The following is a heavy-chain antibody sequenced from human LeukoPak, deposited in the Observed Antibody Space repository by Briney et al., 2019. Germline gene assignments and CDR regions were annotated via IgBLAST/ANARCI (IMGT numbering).Heavy chain of an antibody. CDR1: GGSIDSTNW. Sequence: KASETLSLTCDVSGGSIDSTNWWNWVRQPPGKGLEWIGEIHHDGRINYNPSLKSRVTLSVDKSKNQFSLRLSSVTAADTAVYYCAREDNYAYTIWGQGTMVTVSS. D-gene: IGHD2-2*02. CDR3: AREDNYAYTI. CDR2: IHHDGRI. V-gene: IGHV4/OR15-8*01. J-gene: IGHJ3*02.